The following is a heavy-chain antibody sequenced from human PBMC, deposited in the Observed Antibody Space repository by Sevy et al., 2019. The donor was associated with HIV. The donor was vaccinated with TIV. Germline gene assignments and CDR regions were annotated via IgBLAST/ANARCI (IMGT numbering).Heavy chain of an antibody. CDR2: VYNRGSP. CDR3: ARERGGSDGFLFDY. J-gene: IGHJ4*02. Sequence: SETLSLTCTVSGGSIKGYYWSWIRQPPGKGLEWIGYVYNRGSPSYNSSLKSRVTTSIDTSKNKFSLNLNSVTAADTAMYYCARERGGSDGFLFDYWGQGMLVTVSS. CDR1: GGSIKGYY. D-gene: IGHD3-10*01. V-gene: IGHV4-59*12.